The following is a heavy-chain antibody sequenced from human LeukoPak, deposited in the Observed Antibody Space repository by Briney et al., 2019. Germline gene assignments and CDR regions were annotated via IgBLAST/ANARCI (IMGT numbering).Heavy chain of an antibody. V-gene: IGHV3-21*04. CDR3: ARVAAAGPYYYYYYMDV. D-gene: IGHD6-13*01. J-gene: IGHJ6*03. CDR1: GFTFSSYS. CDR2: ISSSGSTI. Sequence: PGGSLRLSCAASGFTFSSYSMNWVRQAPGKGLEWVSSISSSGSTIYYADSVKGRFTISRDNAKNSLYLQMNSLRAEDTAVYYCARVAAAGPYYYYYYMDVWGKGTTVTISS.